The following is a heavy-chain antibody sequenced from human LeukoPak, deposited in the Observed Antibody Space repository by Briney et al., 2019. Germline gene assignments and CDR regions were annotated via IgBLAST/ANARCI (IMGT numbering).Heavy chain of an antibody. J-gene: IGHJ4*02. CDR2: IKQDGSVE. D-gene: IGHD3-3*01. CDR3: ARAPRPGFWSGYCEY. CDR1: GFTSSNYW. Sequence: GGSLRLSCAASGFTSSNYWMSWVRQAPGRGLEWVANIKQDGSVEYYVDSVKGRFTISRDNAKNSLYLQMSSLRGEDTAVYYCARAPRPGFWSGYCEYWGQGTLVTVSS. V-gene: IGHV3-7*01.